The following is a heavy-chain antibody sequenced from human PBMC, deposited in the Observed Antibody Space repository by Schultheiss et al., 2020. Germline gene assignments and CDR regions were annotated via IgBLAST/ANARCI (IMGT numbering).Heavy chain of an antibody. CDR3: ARDGEDIVVVPAAIGNWFDP. D-gene: IGHD2-2*01. J-gene: IGHJ5*02. CDR2: ISYDGSNK. CDR1: GFTFSSYA. Sequence: GESLKISCAASGFTFSSYAMSWVRQAPGKGLEWVAVISYDGSNKYYADSVKGRFTISRDNSKNTLYLQMNSLRAEDTAVYYCARDGEDIVVVPAAIGNWFDPWGQGALVTVSS. V-gene: IGHV3-30*03.